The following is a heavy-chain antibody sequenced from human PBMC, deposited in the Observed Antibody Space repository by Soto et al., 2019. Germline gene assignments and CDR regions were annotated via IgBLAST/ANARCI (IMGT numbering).Heavy chain of an antibody. CDR3: AKEIKGYCSGGSCSNNWFDP. CDR2: IYYSGST. V-gene: IGHV4-31*03. Sequence: QVQLQESGPGLVKPSQTLSLTCTVSGGSISSGGYYWSWIRQHPGKGLEWIGYIYYSGSTYYNPSLKSRVTISVDTSKNQFSLKLSSVTAADTAVYYCAKEIKGYCSGGSCSNNWFDPWGQGTLVTVSS. J-gene: IGHJ5*02. D-gene: IGHD2-15*01. CDR1: GGSISSGGYY.